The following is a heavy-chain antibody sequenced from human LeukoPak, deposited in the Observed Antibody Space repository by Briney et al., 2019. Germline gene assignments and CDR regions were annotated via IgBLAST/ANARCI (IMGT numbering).Heavy chain of an antibody. Sequence: GGSLRLSCAASGFTFSSYWMHWVRQAPGKGLVWVSRINTDGSSTSYADSVKGRFTISRDNAKNTLYLQMNSLRAEDTAVYYCARGGYCRSTRASCYNWFDPWGQGTLVTVSS. CDR1: GFTFSSYW. D-gene: IGHD2-2*01. J-gene: IGHJ5*02. V-gene: IGHV3-74*01. CDR2: INTDGSST. CDR3: ARGGYCRSTRASCYNWFDP.